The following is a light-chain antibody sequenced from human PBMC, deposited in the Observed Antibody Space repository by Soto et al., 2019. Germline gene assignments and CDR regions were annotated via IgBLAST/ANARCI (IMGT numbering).Light chain of an antibody. CDR1: QSVSKN. CDR2: GAS. V-gene: IGKV3-15*01. J-gene: IGKJ2*01. CDR3: QQYNNWPPTYT. Sequence: EIVMTQSPATLSVSPGERATLSCRASQSVSKNLAWFQQKLGQAPRLLIYGASTRATGIPARFSGSGPGTEFTLTISSLQSEDFAVYYCQQYNNWPPTYTFGQGTKLEIK.